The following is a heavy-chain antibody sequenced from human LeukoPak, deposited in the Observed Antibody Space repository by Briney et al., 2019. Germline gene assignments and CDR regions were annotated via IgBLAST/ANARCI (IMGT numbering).Heavy chain of an antibody. CDR1: GFTFSNYW. CDR3: ARPDYSSGWYGYFDS. D-gene: IGHD6-19*01. J-gene: IGHJ4*02. Sequence: PGGSLRLSCAASGFTFSNYWMSWVRQAPGKGLEWVANIKEDGSEKYYVDSVKGRFTISRDNAKNSLSLQVNSLSAEDTAVYYCARPDYSSGWYGYFDSWGQGTLVTVSS. CDR2: IKEDGSEK. V-gene: IGHV3-7*01.